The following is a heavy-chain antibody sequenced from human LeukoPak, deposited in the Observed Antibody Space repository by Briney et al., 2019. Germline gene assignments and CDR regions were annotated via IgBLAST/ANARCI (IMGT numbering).Heavy chain of an antibody. V-gene: IGHV1-8*01. CDR3: ARTYYDILTGLD. J-gene: IGHJ4*02. CDR2: MNPNSGNT. CDR1: ENTFTSYA. D-gene: IGHD3-9*01. Sequence: GSVKASCKASENTFTSYAINGVRQAPGQGLEWVGWMNPNSGNTGYAQKFQGRVTMTRNTSISPAYMELSSLRSEDTAVYYCARTYYDILTGLDWGQGTLVTVSS.